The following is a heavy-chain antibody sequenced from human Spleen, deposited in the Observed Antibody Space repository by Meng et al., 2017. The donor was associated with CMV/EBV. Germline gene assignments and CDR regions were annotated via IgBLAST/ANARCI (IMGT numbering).Heavy chain of an antibody. Sequence: FTFNNYALSWVRQAPGKGLEWVSAISGSGGSTYYADSVKGRFTISRDNSKNTLYLQMNSLRAEDTAVYYCAKDGYYYASGSYSYFDYWGQGALVTVSS. CDR1: FTFNNYA. CDR2: ISGSGGST. J-gene: IGHJ4*02. D-gene: IGHD3-10*01. V-gene: IGHV3-23*01. CDR3: AKDGYYYASGSYSYFDY.